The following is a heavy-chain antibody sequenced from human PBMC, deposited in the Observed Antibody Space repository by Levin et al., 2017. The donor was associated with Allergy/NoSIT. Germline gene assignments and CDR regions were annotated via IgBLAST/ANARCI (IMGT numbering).Heavy chain of an antibody. D-gene: IGHD2-15*01. CDR1: GFTFSSYA. CDR3: ASLAGRLDY. Sequence: GGSLRLSCAASGFTFSSYAMHWVRQAPGKGLEWVAVISYDGSNKYYADSVKGRFTISRDNSKNTLYLQMNSLRAEDTAVYYCASLAGRLDYWGQGTLVTVSS. V-gene: IGHV3-30-3*01. J-gene: IGHJ4*02. CDR2: ISYDGSNK.